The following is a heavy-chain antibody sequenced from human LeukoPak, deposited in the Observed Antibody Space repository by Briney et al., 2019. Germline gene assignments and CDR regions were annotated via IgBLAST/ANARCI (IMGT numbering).Heavy chain of an antibody. V-gene: IGHV4-30-4*01. J-gene: IGHJ4*02. Sequence: SETLSLTCIVSGGSISSGGYYWSWIRQPPGKGLEWIGYIYYSGSTYYNPSLKSRVTISVDTSKNQFSLKLSSVTAADTAVYYCASRGTYYDSSGYYYGHIDYWGQGTLVTVSS. CDR3: ASRGTYYDSSGYYYGHIDY. D-gene: IGHD3-22*01. CDR1: GGSISSGGYY. CDR2: IYYSGST.